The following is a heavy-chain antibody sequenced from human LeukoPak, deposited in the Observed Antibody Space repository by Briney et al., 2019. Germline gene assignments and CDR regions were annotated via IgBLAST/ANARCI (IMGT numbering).Heavy chain of an antibody. J-gene: IGHJ4*01. CDR1: GGSISSYY. Sequence: KPSETLSLTCTVSGGSISSYYWSWIRQPPGKGLEWIGYIYYSGSTYYNASLKSRVTISLDTSRNQVSLKLNSVTATDTAVYYCAKSGGYGLIDYWGQGTLVSVSS. CDR3: AKSGGYGLIDY. D-gene: IGHD1-26*01. CDR2: IYYSGST. V-gene: IGHV4-59*04.